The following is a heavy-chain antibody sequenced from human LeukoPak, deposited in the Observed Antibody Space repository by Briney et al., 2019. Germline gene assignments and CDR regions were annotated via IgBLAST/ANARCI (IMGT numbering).Heavy chain of an antibody. J-gene: IGHJ4*02. CDR3: ARLRGYSGYDLGDYFDY. V-gene: IGHV1-2*06. CDR1: GYTFTGYY. Sequence: ASVKVSCKASGYTFTGYYMHWVRQAPGQGLEWMGRINPNSGGTNYAQKFQGRVTMTRDTSISTAYMELSRLRSDDTAVYYCARLRGYSGYDLGDYFDYWGQGTLVTVSS. D-gene: IGHD5-12*01. CDR2: INPNSGGT.